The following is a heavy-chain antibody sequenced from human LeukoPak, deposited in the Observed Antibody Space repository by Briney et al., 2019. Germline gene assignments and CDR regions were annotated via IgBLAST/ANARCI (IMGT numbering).Heavy chain of an antibody. CDR2: ISSSSGYI. CDR3: AREIVSSTCFDY. CDR1: GFTFSTYT. D-gene: IGHD2-2*01. Sequence: PGGSLRLSCSASGFTFSTYTMSWVRQAPGKGLEWVSSISSSSGYIYYADSVKGRFTISRDNAKNSLYLQMNSLRAEDTAVYYCAREIVSSTCFDYWGQGALVTASS. V-gene: IGHV3-21*01. J-gene: IGHJ4*02.